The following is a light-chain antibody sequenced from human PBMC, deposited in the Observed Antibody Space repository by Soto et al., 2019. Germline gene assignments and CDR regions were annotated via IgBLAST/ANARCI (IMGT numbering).Light chain of an antibody. J-gene: IGKJ2*01. CDR3: KHYANLPVYI. CDR1: RDIRDF. CDR2: DAS. Sequence: EIQMNQSPSSLSVSVGDRVTITYQASRDIRDFLNWYQQKPGKAPKLMILDASNLEEGVPPRCRGSASGIDLTYSIISLQPEDVAKYYCKHYANLPVYIFGQGAKLDIK. V-gene: IGKV1-33*01.